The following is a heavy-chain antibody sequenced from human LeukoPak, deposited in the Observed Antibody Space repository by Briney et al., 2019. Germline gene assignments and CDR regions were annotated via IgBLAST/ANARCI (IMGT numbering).Heavy chain of an antibody. CDR2: ISSSGSSI. D-gene: IGHD4-17*01. CDR1: GFTFSDYY. CDR3: ARDRTVTTGIDF. Sequence: GGSLRLSCAASGFTFSDYYMSWIRQAPGTGLECLSYISSSGSSIYYADSVQGRFTISRDNAKNSLYLQMNSLRAEDTAVYYCARDRTVTTGIDFWGQGTLVTVSS. J-gene: IGHJ4*02. V-gene: IGHV3-11*04.